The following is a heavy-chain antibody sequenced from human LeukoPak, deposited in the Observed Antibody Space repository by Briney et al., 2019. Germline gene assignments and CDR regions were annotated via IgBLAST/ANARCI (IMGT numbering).Heavy chain of an antibody. D-gene: IGHD3-10*01. J-gene: IGHJ4*02. CDR1: GGSFSGHY. Sequence: PSETLSLTCAVYGGSFSGHYWSWIRQPPGKGLEWIGEINHSGSTNYNPSLKSRVTISVDTSKNQFSLKLSSVTAADTAVYYCARPIYYYGSGSFAYWGQGTLVTVSS. V-gene: IGHV4-34*01. CDR2: INHSGST. CDR3: ARPIYYYGSGSFAY.